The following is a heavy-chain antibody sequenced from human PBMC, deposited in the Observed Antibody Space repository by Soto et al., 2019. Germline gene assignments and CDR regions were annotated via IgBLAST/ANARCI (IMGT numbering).Heavy chain of an antibody. V-gene: IGHV4-59*01. D-gene: IGHD6-13*01. CDR3: ARVNAPLIAAAGPYFDY. Sequence: SETLSLTCTVSGGSISSYYWSWIRQPPGKGLEWIGYIYYSGSTNYNPSLKSRVTISVDTSKNQFSLKLSSVTAADTAVYYCARVNAPLIAAAGPYFDYWGQGTLVTVLL. CDR2: IYYSGST. CDR1: GGSISSYY. J-gene: IGHJ4*02.